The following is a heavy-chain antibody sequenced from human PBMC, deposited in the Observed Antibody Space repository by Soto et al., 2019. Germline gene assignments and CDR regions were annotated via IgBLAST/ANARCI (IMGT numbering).Heavy chain of an antibody. Sequence: PGGSLRLSCAASGFTFSSYAVSWVRQAPGKGLEWVSAISGSGGSTYYADSVKGRFTISRDNSKNTLYLQMNSLRAEDTAVYYCATEQLEQRSLYYYYGMDVWGQGTTVTVSS. CDR3: ATEQLEQRSLYYYYGMDV. D-gene: IGHD1-1*01. CDR2: ISGSGGST. V-gene: IGHV3-23*01. J-gene: IGHJ6*02. CDR1: GFTFSSYA.